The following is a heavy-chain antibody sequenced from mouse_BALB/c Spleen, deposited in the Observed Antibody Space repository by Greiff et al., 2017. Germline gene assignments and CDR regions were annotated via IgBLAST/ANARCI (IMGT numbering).Heavy chain of an antibody. CDR2: IDPETGGT. Sequence: QVQLKESGAELVRPGASVTLSCKASGYTFTDYEMHWVKQTPVHGLEWIGAIDPETGGTAYNQKFKGKATLTADKSSSTAYMELRSLTSEDSAVYYCTRAITYYFDYWGQGTTLTVSS. CDR1: GYTFTDYE. CDR3: TRAITYYFDY. V-gene: IGHV1-15*01. D-gene: IGHD2-4*01. J-gene: IGHJ2*01.